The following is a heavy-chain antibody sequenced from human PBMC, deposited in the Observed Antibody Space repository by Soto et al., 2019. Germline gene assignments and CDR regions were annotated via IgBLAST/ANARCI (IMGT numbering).Heavy chain of an antibody. CDR2: INPNGGVT. D-gene: IGHD5-12*01. Sequence: VQLVQSGAEVRKPGASVTVSCRSSGDSFNDYYIHWVRQAPGQWFEWMGWINPNGGVTKYAQKFQGWVSMTRDTSIRTVYMQLSRLRSDDTAVYYCARESGGATATLYYYYFYMDVWGTGTTVTVSS. V-gene: IGHV1-2*04. J-gene: IGHJ6*03. CDR3: ARESGGATATLYYYYFYMDV. CDR1: GDSFNDYY.